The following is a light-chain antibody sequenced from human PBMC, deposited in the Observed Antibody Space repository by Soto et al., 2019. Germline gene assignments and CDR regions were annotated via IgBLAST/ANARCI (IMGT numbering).Light chain of an antibody. V-gene: IGKV3-15*01. J-gene: IGKJ1*01. CDR3: QQYNNWPRGWT. Sequence: EIVMTQSPATLSVSPGERATLSCRASQSVSSNLALYQQKHGQAPRLLIYGASTRATAIRARFSGSGSGTEFTLTISSLQSEDFAVYYCQQYNNWPRGWTFGQGTKVEIK. CDR1: QSVSSN. CDR2: GAS.